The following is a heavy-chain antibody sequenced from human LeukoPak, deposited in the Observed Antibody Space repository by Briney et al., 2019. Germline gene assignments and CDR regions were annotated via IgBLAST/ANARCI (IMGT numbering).Heavy chain of an antibody. Sequence: KTSETLSLTCAVYGGSFSGYYWSWIRQPPGKGLEWIGEINHSGSTNYNPSLKSRVTISVDTSKNQFSLKLSSVTAADTAVYYCARGRRSSSWYHWGQGTLVTVSS. CDR2: INHSGST. J-gene: IGHJ4*02. CDR1: GGSFSGYY. V-gene: IGHV4-34*01. D-gene: IGHD6-13*01. CDR3: ARGRRSSSWYH.